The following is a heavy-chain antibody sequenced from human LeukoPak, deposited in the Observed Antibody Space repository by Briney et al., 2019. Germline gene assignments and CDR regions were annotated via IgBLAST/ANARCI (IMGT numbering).Heavy chain of an antibody. J-gene: IGHJ4*02. V-gene: IGHV3-7*01. D-gene: IGHD3-22*01. CDR1: GFTFSSYW. CDR3: ARHGDPTYDSSGYRIDY. CDR2: IKPDGSEK. Sequence: PGGSLRLSCAASGFTFSSYWMSWVRQAPGKGLEWVANIKPDGSEKYYVDSVKGRFTISRDNAKNSLFLQMNSLRAEDTAVYYCARHGDPTYDSSGYRIDYWGQGTLVTVSS.